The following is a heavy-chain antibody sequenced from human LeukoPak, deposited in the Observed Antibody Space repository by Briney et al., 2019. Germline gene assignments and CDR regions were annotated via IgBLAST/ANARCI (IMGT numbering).Heavy chain of an antibody. J-gene: IGHJ6*02. CDR3: ARDRGLRQPSRSYYYGMDV. CDR1: GGSFSGYY. D-gene: IGHD3-10*01. CDR2: INHSGST. V-gene: IGHV4-34*01. Sequence: PSETLSLTCAVYGGSFSGYYWSWIRQPPGKGLERIGEINHSGSTNYNPSLKSRVTISVDTSKNQFSLKLSSVTAADTAVYYCARDRGLRQPSRSYYYGMDVWGQGTTVTVSS.